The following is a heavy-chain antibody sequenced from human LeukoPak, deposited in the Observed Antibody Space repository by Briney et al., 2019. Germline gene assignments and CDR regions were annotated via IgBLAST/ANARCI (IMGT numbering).Heavy chain of an antibody. V-gene: IGHV4-4*07. J-gene: IGHJ5*02. D-gene: IGHD3-10*01. CDR3: ARDQAEGLLWFGDLGWFDP. CDR2: IYTSVST. CDR1: GGSISSYY. Sequence: SETLSLTCTVSGGSISSYYWSWIRQPAGKGMGWIGRIYTSVSTNYNPSLKSRVTMSVDTSKNQFSLKLSSVTAADTAVYYCARDQAEGLLWFGDLGWFDPWGQGTLVTVSS.